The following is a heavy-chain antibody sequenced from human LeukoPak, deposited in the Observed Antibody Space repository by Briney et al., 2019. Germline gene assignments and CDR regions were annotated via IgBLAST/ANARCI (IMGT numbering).Heavy chain of an antibody. D-gene: IGHD2-15*01. V-gene: IGHV3-30*02. CDR2: IRYDEIIK. J-gene: IGHJ4*02. Sequence: QPGGSLRLSCAASGFTFSSYGMHWVRQAPGKGLEWLAFIRYDEIIKHYADSVKGRFTISRDDSKKSLFLHMSSLRPEDTAVYYCARDSALFDYWGQGTLVTVSS. CDR3: ARDSALFDY. CDR1: GFTFSSYG.